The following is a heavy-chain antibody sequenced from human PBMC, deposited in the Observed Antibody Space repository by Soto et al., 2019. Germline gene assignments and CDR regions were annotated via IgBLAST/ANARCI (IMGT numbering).Heavy chain of an antibody. CDR3: VRVSVVVPAATNRGKSAFDI. Sequence: SETLSLTCAVYGGSFSGYYWSWIRQPPGKGLEWIGEINHSGSTNYNPSLKSRVTISVDTSKNQFSLKLSSVTAADTAVYYCVRVSVVVPAATNRGKSAFDIWGQGTMVTVSS. J-gene: IGHJ3*02. V-gene: IGHV4-34*01. CDR1: GGSFSGYY. D-gene: IGHD2-2*01. CDR2: INHSGST.